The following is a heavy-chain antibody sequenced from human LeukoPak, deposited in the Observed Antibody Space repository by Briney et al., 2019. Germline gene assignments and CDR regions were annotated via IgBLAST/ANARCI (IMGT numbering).Heavy chain of an antibody. Sequence: ASVKVSCKASGYTFTDCGISCVRQAPGQGLEWMGWVSAYNGNTKYAQKLQGRVTMTTDTSTSTAYMELRSLRSDDTAVYYCARNYGIAAAGTVWFDPWGQGTLVTVSS. J-gene: IGHJ5*02. D-gene: IGHD6-13*01. V-gene: IGHV1-18*01. CDR3: ARNYGIAAAGTVWFDP. CDR2: VSAYNGNT. CDR1: GYTFTDCG.